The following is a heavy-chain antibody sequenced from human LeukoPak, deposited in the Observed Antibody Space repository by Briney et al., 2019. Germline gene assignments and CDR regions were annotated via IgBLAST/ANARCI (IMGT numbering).Heavy chain of an antibody. CDR2: INPNSGGT. V-gene: IGHV1-2*02. D-gene: IGHD2-2*01. CDR1: GYTFTGYY. Sequence: ASVKVSCKASGYTFTGYYMHWVRQAPGQGLHGMGWINPNSGGTYYAQEFQGRVTMPKDTSISTAYMELRRLRSDDTAVYYCAAQGTIRSSTSWEVDYWGQGTLVTVYS. J-gene: IGHJ4*02. CDR3: AAQGTIRSSTSWEVDY.